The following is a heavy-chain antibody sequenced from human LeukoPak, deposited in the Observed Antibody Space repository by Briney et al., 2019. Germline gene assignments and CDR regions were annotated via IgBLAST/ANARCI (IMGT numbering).Heavy chain of an antibody. Sequence: PSETLSLTCTVSGGSISSYYWSWIRQPPGKGLEWLGYIYYSGSTNYNPSLKSRVTISVDTSKNQSSLKLSSVTAADTAVYYCARWGLRYFEGPFDYWGQGTLVTVSS. D-gene: IGHD3-9*01. CDR3: ARWGLRYFEGPFDY. CDR1: GGSISSYY. CDR2: IYYSGST. J-gene: IGHJ4*02. V-gene: IGHV4-59*01.